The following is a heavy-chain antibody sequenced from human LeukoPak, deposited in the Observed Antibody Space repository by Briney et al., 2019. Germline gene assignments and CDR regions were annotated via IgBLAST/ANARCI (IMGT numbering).Heavy chain of an antibody. CDR1: GGSMSSYY. CDR3: AREGGYSYGYDY. J-gene: IGHJ4*02. V-gene: IGHV4-4*07. CDR2: IYTSGTT. D-gene: IGHD5-18*01. Sequence: PSETLSLTCTVSGGSMSSYYWSWIRQPAGKGLEWIGHIYTSGTTEYNPSLKGRVTMSVDTSKKQVSLKLSSVTAADTAVYYCAREGGYSYGYDYWGQGTLVTVSS.